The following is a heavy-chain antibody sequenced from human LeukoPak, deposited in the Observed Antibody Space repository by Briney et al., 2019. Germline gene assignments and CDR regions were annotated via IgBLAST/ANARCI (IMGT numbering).Heavy chain of an antibody. CDR3: ARHRIAAAGTLFDY. CDR2: IYYSGST. D-gene: IGHD6-13*01. J-gene: IGHJ4*02. CDR1: GGSISSYY. Sequence: SETLSLTCTVSGGSISSYYWSWIRQPPGKGLEWIGYIYYSGSTNYNPSLKSRVTISVDTSKNQFSLKLSSVTAADTAVYYCARHRIAAAGTLFDYWGQETLVTVSS. V-gene: IGHV4-59*08.